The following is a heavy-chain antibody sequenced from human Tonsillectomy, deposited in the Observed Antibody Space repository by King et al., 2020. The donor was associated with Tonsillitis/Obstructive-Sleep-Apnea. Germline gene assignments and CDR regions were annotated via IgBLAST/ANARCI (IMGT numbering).Heavy chain of an antibody. V-gene: IGHV3-30*18. CDR2: ISYDGSNK. Sequence: QLVQSGGGVVQPGRSLRLSCAASGFTFSSYGMHWVRQAPGKGLEWVAVISYDGSNKYYADSVKGRFTISRDNSKNTLYLKMNSPRAEDTAVYYCAKNLQPGDILVVPAAPWFDAWGQGTLVTVSS. J-gene: IGHJ5*02. D-gene: IGHD2-2*01. CDR1: GFTFSSYG. CDR3: AKNLQPGDILVVPAAPWFDA.